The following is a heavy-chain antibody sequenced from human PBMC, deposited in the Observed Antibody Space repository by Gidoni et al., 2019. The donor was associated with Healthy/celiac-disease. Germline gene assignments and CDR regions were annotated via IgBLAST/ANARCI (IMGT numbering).Heavy chain of an antibody. D-gene: IGHD6-6*01. CDR1: GGTFSSYA. J-gene: IGHJ4*02. V-gene: IGHV1-69*01. Sequence: QVQLVQSGAEVKKPGSSVKVSCKASGGTFSSYAISWVRQAPGQGLEWMGGIIPIFGTANYAQKFQGRVTITADESTSTAYMELSSLRSEDTAVYYCARVPYQTHRSIAAARGCPDYWGQGTLVTVSS. CDR3: ARVPYQTHRSIAAARGCPDY. CDR2: IIPIFGTA.